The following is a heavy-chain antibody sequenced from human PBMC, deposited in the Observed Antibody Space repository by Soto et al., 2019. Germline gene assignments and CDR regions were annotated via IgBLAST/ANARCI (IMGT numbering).Heavy chain of an antibody. D-gene: IGHD5-12*01. CDR1: GFTFDSYW. Sequence: EVQLVESGGGFVQPGGSLRLSCAASGFTFDSYWITWVRQAPGKGLEWVAHIKQDGGQTYYVDSVKGRFTISRDNAKTSLYLQMNSLRAEDTSVYFCARGGNGYENWPPYHYYGMDVWGQGTTVTVSS. J-gene: IGHJ6*02. CDR2: IKQDGGQT. CDR3: ARGGNGYENWPPYHYYGMDV. V-gene: IGHV3-7*01.